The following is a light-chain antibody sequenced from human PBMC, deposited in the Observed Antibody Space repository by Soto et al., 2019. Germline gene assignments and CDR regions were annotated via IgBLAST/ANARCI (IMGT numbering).Light chain of an antibody. CDR2: SAY. CDR3: KQSNSGPFT. Sequence: DIQMPQSPSSLSASLGDRVTITSRSSQSISMYLNWYQQTPGKAPKLLIYSAYSLLSGVPSRFSGTGYGKDFTLTISSLQPEDFATYYCKQSNSGPFTFGVGTAVEIE. CDR1: QSISMY. J-gene: IGKJ4*01. V-gene: IGKV1-39*01.